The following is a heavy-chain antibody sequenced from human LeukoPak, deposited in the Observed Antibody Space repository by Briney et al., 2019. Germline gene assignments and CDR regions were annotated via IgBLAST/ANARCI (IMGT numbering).Heavy chain of an antibody. CDR3: ASSMTVTSSSRVTYFYHHMAV. D-gene: IGHD2-21*02. V-gene: IGHV1-69*16. J-gene: IGHJ6*03. CDR1: GGTLTKNS. Sequence: ASVKVSCKAYGGTLTKNSVTWVRQAPGQGLEWMGGVIPILGSSKYARKFQGRVTITTDDSTNTAYMEMSGLMAEDTAIYYCASSMTVTSSSRVTYFYHHMAVWGRGTTVIVSS. CDR2: VIPILGSS.